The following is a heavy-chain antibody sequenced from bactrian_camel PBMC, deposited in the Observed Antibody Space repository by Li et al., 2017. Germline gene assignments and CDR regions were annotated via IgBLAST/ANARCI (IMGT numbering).Heavy chain of an antibody. V-gene: IGHV3S53*01. CDR1: GYSVRNGC. CDR3: AAGKERESCMEWVFSGNPPGMAEFGY. J-gene: IGHJ6*01. CDR2: IDSRGTT. D-gene: IGHD1*01. Sequence: HVQLVESGGGSVQAGGSLRLSCAAPGYSVRNGCMGWFRQAPGKEREGVARIDSRGTTEYVDSVKGRFTISKDNAKNTLYLQMNSLKPEDTAMYYCAAGKERESCMEWVFSGNPPGMAEFGYWGQGTQVTVS.